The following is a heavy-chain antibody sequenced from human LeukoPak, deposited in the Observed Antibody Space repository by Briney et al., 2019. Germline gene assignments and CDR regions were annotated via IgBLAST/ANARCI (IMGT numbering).Heavy chain of an antibody. V-gene: IGHV3-30-3*01. Sequence: PGRSLRLSCAASGFTFSSYAMHWVRQAPGKGLEWVAVISYDGSNKYYADSVKGRFTISRDNSKNTLYLQMNSLRAEDTAVYYCAKDSGATAAFDYWGQGTLVTVSS. D-gene: IGHD5-12*01. CDR1: GFTFSSYA. CDR3: AKDSGATAAFDY. CDR2: ISYDGSNK. J-gene: IGHJ4*02.